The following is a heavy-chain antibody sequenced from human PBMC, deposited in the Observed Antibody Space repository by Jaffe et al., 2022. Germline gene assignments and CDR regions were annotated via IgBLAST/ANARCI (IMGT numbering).Heavy chain of an antibody. Sequence: QLQLQESGPGLVKPSETLSLTCTVSGGSISSSSYYWGWIRQPPGKGLEWIGSIYYSGSTYYNPSLKSRVTISVDTSKNQFSLKLSSVTAADTAVYYCARQRDYDILTGYYPYFDYWGQGTLVTVSS. CDR1: GGSISSSSYY. V-gene: IGHV4-39*01. CDR3: ARQRDYDILTGYYPYFDY. D-gene: IGHD3-9*01. J-gene: IGHJ4*02. CDR2: IYYSGST.